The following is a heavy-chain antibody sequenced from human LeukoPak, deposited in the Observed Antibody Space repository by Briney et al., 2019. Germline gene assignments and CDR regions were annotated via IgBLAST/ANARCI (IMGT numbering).Heavy chain of an antibody. D-gene: IGHD5/OR15-5a*01. V-gene: IGHV3-30*18. J-gene: IGHJ6*02. CDR2: ISYDGSNK. Sequence: TGGSLRLSCAASGFTFRNYVIHWVRQAPGKGLEWVAVISYDGSNKYYADSVKGRFTISRDNSKNTLYLQMNSLRAEDTAVYYCAKVSPSYYGMDVWGQGTTVTVSS. CDR1: GFTFRNYV. CDR3: AKVSPSYYGMDV.